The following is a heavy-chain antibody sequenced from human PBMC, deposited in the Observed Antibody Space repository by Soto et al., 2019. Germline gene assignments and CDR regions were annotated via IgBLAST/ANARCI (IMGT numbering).Heavy chain of an antibody. CDR2: INNDGSRK. Sequence: EVQLVESGGGLVQPGGSLRLSCAASGFTFSFNWMHWVRQVPGKGLDWVARINNDGSRKIYADSVRGRFTISRDNAKSTLYLQMNSLRGEDTAMYYCTRSDWFDPWGQGTLVTVSS. J-gene: IGHJ5*02. V-gene: IGHV3-74*01. CDR3: TRSDWFDP. CDR1: GFTFSFNW.